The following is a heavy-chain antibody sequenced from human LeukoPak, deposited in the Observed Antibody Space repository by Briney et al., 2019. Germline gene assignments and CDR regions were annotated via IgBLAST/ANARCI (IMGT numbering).Heavy chain of an antibody. CDR3: ASGLWFGESYYFDY. V-gene: IGHV4-61*05. Sequence: SETLSLTCTVSGGSISSSSYYWGWIRQPPGKGLEWIGYIYYSGSTKYNPSLKSRVTISVDTSKKQFSLKLSSVTAAATAVYYCASGLWFGESYYFDYWGQGTLVTVSS. CDR1: GGSISSSSYY. J-gene: IGHJ4*02. D-gene: IGHD3-10*01. CDR2: IYYSGST.